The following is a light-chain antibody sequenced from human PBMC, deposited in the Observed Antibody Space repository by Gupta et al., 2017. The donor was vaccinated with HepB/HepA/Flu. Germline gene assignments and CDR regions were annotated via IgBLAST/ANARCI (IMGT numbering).Light chain of an antibody. V-gene: IGKV2-28*01. CDR3: MQAIQTPRT. CDR1: QSLLQSNGYNF. CDR2: LGS. Sequence: DIVMTQSPLSLPVTPGEPAYISCRSSQSLLQSNGYNFLDWYLQKPGQSPQVLIYLGSNRASGVPDRFSGSGSGTDFTLKISRVEAEDVGVYYCMQAIQTPRTFGQGTKLEIK. J-gene: IGKJ2*01.